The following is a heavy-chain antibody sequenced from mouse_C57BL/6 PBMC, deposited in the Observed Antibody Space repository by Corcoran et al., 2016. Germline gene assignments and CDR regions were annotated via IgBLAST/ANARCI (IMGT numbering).Heavy chain of an antibody. D-gene: IGHD1-1*01. J-gene: IGHJ2*01. CDR3: ARNYYGSSYFDY. CDR2: IYWDDDK. Sequence: QVTLKESGPGILQSSQTLSLTWSFSGFSLSTCGMGVRWIRQPSGKGLEWLAHIYWDDDKRYNPSLKSRLTISNDTSRNQVFLKITSVDTADTATYYCARNYYGSSYFDYWGQGTTLTVSS. V-gene: IGHV8-12*01. CDR1: GFSLSTCGMG.